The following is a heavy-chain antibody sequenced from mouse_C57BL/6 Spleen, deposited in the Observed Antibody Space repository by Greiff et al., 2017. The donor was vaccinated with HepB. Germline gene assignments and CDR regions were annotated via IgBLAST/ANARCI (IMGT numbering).Heavy chain of an antibody. CDR3: TRVYGSSYDYAMDY. D-gene: IGHD1-1*01. J-gene: IGHJ4*01. CDR2: IRNKANNHAT. V-gene: IGHV6-6*01. CDR1: GFTFSDAW. Sequence: EVHLVESGGGLVQPGGSMKLSCAASGFTFSDAWMDWVRQSPEKGLEWVAEIRNKANNHATYYAESVKGRFTISRDDSKSSVYLQMNSLRAEDTGIYYCTRVYGSSYDYAMDYWGQVTSVTVSS.